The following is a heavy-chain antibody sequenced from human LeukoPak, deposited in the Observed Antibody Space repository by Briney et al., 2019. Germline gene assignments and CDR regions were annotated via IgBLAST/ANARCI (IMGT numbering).Heavy chain of an antibody. V-gene: IGHV3-30*14. Sequence: GRSLRLSCAASGFTFSSYAMHWVRQAPGKGLEWVALILYDGSDKYYADSVKGRFTISRDNSKNTLYLQMNSLRAEDTAVYYCARGGGSYFLDYYFDYWGQGTLVTVSS. CDR3: ARGGGSYFLDYYFDY. CDR1: GFTFSSYA. D-gene: IGHD1-26*01. CDR2: ILYDGSDK. J-gene: IGHJ4*02.